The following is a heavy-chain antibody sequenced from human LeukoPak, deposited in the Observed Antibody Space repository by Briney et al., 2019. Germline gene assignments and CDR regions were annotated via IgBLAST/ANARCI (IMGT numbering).Heavy chain of an antibody. CDR3: ARGYFGPEF. V-gene: IGHV3-74*01. CDR2: INNDESDT. J-gene: IGHJ4*02. D-gene: IGHD3-9*01. Sequence: GGSLRLSCEASGFTFINYWMHWVRQAPGKGLVWVSRINNDESDTTYADAVKGRFTFSRDNAKNTLYLQMNSLRAEDTAVYYCARGYFGPEFWGQGTLVTVSS. CDR1: GFTFINYW.